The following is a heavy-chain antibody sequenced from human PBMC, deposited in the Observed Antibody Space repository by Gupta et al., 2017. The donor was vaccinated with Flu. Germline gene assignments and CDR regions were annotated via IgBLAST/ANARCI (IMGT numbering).Heavy chain of an antibody. CDR1: YA. CDR3: ARAPRSSGHLYSAMHF. CDR2: INTGSGDT. V-gene: IGHV1-3*04. D-gene: IGHD6-19*01. J-gene: IGHJ6*02. Sequence: YAVHLLRQAPGQDLEWMGWINTGSGDTKYSQHVQGRVTIATDTSASTADMELSGLRSEDTTVYYCARAPRSSGHLYSAMHFGCQGTTVTVCS.